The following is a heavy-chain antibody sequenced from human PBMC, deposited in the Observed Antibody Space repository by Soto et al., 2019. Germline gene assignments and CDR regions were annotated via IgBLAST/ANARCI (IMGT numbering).Heavy chain of an antibody. J-gene: IGHJ6*02. V-gene: IGHV6-1*01. CDR3: ARVSGFLYCSSTSCYPDYYYGMDV. Sequence: PSQTLSLTCAISGDSVSSNSAAWNWIRQSPSRGLEWLGRTYYRSKWYNDYAVSVKSRITINPDTSKNQFSLQLNSVTPEDTAVYYCARVSGFLYCSSTSCYPDYYYGMDVWGQGTTVTVSS. CDR2: TYYRSKWYN. D-gene: IGHD2-2*01. CDR1: GDSVSSNSAA.